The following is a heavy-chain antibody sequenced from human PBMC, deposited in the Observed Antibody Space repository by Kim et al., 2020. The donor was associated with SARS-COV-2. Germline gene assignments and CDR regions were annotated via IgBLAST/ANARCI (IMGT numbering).Heavy chain of an antibody. V-gene: IGHV3-7*01. CDR1: GFTFSSYW. J-gene: IGHJ4*01. CDR3: ARDLNWNHYFDY. Sequence: GGSLRLSCTASGFTFSSYWMTWVRQAPGKGLEWVANIKEDGGQTYYVDSMMGRFTISRDNAKNSLYLQMNSLRAEDTAIYYCARDLNWNHYFDYWGHGTLVTVSS. CDR2: IKEDGGQT. D-gene: IGHD1-1*01.